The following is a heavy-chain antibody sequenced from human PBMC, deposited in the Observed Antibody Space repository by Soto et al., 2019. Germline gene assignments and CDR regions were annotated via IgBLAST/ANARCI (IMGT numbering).Heavy chain of an antibody. CDR2: IYSGGST. V-gene: IGHV3-53*01. CDR1: GGSFSGFF. CDR3: ARDKVSMTTVTTDAFDI. J-gene: IGHJ3*02. D-gene: IGHD4-17*01. Sequence: ETLSLTCAVSGGSFSGFFWGWIRQPPGEGLEWVSVIYSGGSTYYADSVKGRFTISRDNSKNTLYLQMNSQRAEDTAVYYCARDKVSMTTVTTDAFDIWGQGTMVTVSS.